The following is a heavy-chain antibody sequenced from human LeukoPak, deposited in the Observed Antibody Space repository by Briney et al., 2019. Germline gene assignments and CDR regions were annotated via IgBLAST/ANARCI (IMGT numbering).Heavy chain of an antibody. V-gene: IGHV3-23*01. J-gene: IGHJ4*02. CDR2: ISGSGGST. Sequence: GGSLRLSCAASGFTFSSYAMSWVRQAPGKGLEWVSAISGSGGSTYYADSVKGRFTISRDNSKNTLYLQMNSLRAGDTAVYYCARNNDYGDFDYWGQGTLVTVSS. CDR3: ARNNDYGDFDY. CDR1: GFTFSSYA. D-gene: IGHD4-17*01.